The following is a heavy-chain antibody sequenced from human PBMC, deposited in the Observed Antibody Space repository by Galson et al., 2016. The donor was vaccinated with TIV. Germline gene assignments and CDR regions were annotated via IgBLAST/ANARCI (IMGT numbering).Heavy chain of an antibody. Sequence: SVKVSCKASGYTFTRYYMHWMRQAPGQGLEWMGVIDPSGGSTTYAQKFQGRVTMTRDTSTSTVYMELSSPTSEETAVYYCATYGSGRQASFDFWGQGTLVTVSS. J-gene: IGHJ4*02. CDR3: ATYGSGRQASFDF. CDR1: GYTFTRYY. V-gene: IGHV1-46*03. CDR2: IDPSGGST. D-gene: IGHD3-10*01.